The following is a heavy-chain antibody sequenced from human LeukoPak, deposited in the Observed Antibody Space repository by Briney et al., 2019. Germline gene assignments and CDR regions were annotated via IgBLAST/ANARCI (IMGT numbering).Heavy chain of an antibody. J-gene: IGHJ3*02. CDR3: AREMGATTGDDDAFDI. D-gene: IGHD1-26*01. V-gene: IGHV4-61*02. Sequence: KSSETLSLTGTVSGGSISSGSYYWSWIRQPAGKGLEWIVRIYTSGSTNYNPSLKSRVTISVDTSKNQFSLKLSSVTAADTAVYYCAREMGATTGDDDAFDIWGQGTMVTVSS. CDR1: GGSISSGSYY. CDR2: IYTSGST.